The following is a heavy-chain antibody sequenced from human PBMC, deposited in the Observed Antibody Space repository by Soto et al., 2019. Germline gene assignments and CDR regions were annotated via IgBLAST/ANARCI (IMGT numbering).Heavy chain of an antibody. D-gene: IGHD2-15*01. CDR1: GGTFSSYA. J-gene: IGHJ2*01. CDR3: GRVVTVVKSFHYWYFDL. Sequence: QVQLVQSGAEVKKPGSSVKVSCKASGGTFSSYAISWVRQAPGQGLEWMGGIIPIFGTANYAQKFQGRVTITADESTSTAYMELRSLRSEDTAVYYCGRVVTVVKSFHYWYFDLWGRGTLVTVSS. CDR2: IIPIFGTA. V-gene: IGHV1-69*12.